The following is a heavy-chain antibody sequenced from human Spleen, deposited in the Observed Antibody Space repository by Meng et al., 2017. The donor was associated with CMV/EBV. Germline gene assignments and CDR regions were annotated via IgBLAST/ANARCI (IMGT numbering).Heavy chain of an antibody. Sequence: GSLRLSCAASGFIVRSNYMSWVRQVPGKGLEWLSRIYSDGISTRYADSVKGRFTISRDNTKNTLYLQMDGLRAEDTAVYYCAREPGRGAFDIWGQGTMVTVSS. V-gene: IGHV3-74*01. CDR3: AREPGRGAFDI. CDR2: IYSDGIST. CDR1: GFIVRSNY. D-gene: IGHD3-10*01. J-gene: IGHJ3*02.